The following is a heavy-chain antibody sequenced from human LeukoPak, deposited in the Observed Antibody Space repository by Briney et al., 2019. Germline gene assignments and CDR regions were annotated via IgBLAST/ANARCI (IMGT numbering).Heavy chain of an antibody. CDR3: ARGPYDSSGYRFDY. Sequence: GGSLRLSCAASGFTFSSYAMHWVRQAPGKGLEWVAVISYDGSNKYYADSVKGRFTISRDNSKNTLYLQMNSLRAEDTAVYYCARGPYDSSGYRFDYWGQGTLVTVSS. CDR1: GFTFSSYA. D-gene: IGHD3-22*01. J-gene: IGHJ4*02. V-gene: IGHV3-30-3*01. CDR2: ISYDGSNK.